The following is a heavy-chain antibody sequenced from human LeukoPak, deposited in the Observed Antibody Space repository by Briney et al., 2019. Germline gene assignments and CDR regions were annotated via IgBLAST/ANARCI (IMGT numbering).Heavy chain of an antibody. V-gene: IGHV3-30*04. Sequence: GGSLRLSCAASGFTFTNYAMHWVRQAPGKGLEWVAVISYDGSYKDYADSVKGRFTISRDNSKNTLYLQMSSLRLEDTAVYYCARGARKGDDYGGFFDYWGQGTLVPISS. CDR3: ARGARKGDDYGGFFDY. CDR1: GFTFTNYA. D-gene: IGHD4-23*01. CDR2: ISYDGSYK. J-gene: IGHJ4*02.